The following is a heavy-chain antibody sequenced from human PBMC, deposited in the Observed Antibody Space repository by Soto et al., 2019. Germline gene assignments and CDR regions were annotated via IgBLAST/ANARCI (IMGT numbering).Heavy chain of an antibody. CDR1: GGTFSSYA. J-gene: IGHJ5*02. D-gene: IGHD3-22*01. CDR3: ARGGRDYYASSGYYDNCFDP. CDR2: ITPIFGTA. Sequence: QVQLVQSGAEVKKPGSSVKVSCKASGGTFSSYAISWVRQAPGQGLEWMGGITPIFGTANYAQKFQGRVTITADESTSTAYMELSSLRSEDTAVYYCARGGRDYYASSGYYDNCFDPWGQGTLVTVSS. V-gene: IGHV1-69*01.